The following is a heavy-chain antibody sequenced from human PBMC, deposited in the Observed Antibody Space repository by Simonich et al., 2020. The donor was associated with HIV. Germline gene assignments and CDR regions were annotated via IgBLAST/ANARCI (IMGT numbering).Heavy chain of an antibody. CDR1: GYTLTAYY. J-gene: IGHJ4*02. V-gene: IGHV1-2*02. Sequence: QVQLVQSGAEVKKPGASVKVSCKTSGYTLTAYYMHWVRQAPGQGLEWMGWINPNSGGTYYGQNFQGRVTMTRDTSISTAYMELSRLRSDDTAVYYCARDACRGGTCSFDYWGQGTLVTVSS. CDR2: INPNSGGT. D-gene: IGHD2-15*01. CDR3: ARDACRGGTCSFDY.